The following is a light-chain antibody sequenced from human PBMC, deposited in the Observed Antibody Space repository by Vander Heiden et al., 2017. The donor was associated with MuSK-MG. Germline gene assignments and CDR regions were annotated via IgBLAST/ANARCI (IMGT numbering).Light chain of an antibody. V-gene: IGLV2-11*01. J-gene: IGLJ2*01. CDR3: CSYAGSYTLV. Sequence: QSALTQPRSVSGSPGQSVPSSDVGGYNYVSWYQQHPGKAPKLIIYDVSKRPSGVPDRFSAPKSGNTASLTISGLQAEDEADYYCCSYAGSYTLVFGGGTKLTVL. CDR1: SDVGGYNY. CDR2: DVS.